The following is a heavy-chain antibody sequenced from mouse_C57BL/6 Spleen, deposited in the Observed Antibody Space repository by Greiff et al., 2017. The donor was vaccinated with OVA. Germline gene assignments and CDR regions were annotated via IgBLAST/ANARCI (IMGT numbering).Heavy chain of an antibody. V-gene: IGHV1-52*01. CDR3: ARYDYGDYAMDY. J-gene: IGHJ4*01. D-gene: IGHD2-4*01. CDR1: GYTFTSYW. Sequence: QVHVKQPGAELVRPGSSVKLSCKASGYTFTSYWMHWVKQRPIQGLEWIGNIDPADSETHYNQKFKDKATLTVDKSSSTAYMQLSSLTSEDSAVYYCARYDYGDYAMDYWGQGTSVTVSS. CDR2: IDPADSET.